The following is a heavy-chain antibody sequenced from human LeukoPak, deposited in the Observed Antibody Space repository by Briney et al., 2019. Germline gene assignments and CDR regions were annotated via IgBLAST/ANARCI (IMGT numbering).Heavy chain of an antibody. Sequence: GGSPRLSCAASGFSFSSYWMSWVRQAPGKGLEWVANIEGDGSERNYMDSVKGRFTISRDNAKNSLHLQMNSLRAEDTAVYYCARDSGREVLLWFGELTHYYYGMDVWGKGTTVTVSS. J-gene: IGHJ6*04. D-gene: IGHD3-10*01. CDR2: IEGDGSER. CDR1: GFSFSSYW. CDR3: ARDSGREVLLWFGELTHYYYGMDV. V-gene: IGHV3-7*03.